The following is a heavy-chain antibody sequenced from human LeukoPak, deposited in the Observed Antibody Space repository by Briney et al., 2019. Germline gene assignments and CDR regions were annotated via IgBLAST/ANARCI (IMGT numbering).Heavy chain of an antibody. D-gene: IGHD6-13*01. CDR2: IYSSGST. Sequence: SETLSLPCTVSGGSISSYYWSWIRQPPGQGLEWIGFIYSSGSTNYNPSLKSRVAISVDTSRNHFSLKLSSVNAADTAVYYCARGGSSSWRIGYYFDYWGQGTLVTVSS. V-gene: IGHV4-59*01. J-gene: IGHJ4*02. CDR1: GGSISSYY. CDR3: ARGGSSSWRIGYYFDY.